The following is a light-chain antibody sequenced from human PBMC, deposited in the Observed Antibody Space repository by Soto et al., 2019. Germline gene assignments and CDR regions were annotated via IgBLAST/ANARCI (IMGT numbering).Light chain of an antibody. V-gene: IGLV2-14*01. CDR3: SSYTSSTTWV. Sequence: QSALTQPASVSGSPGQSITISCTGTSSDVGGYNYVSWYQQHPAKAPKLMIYEVSNRPSGVSNRFSGSKSGNTASLTISGLQAEDEADYYCSSYTSSTTWVFGEGTKLTVL. CDR1: SSDVGGYNY. J-gene: IGLJ3*02. CDR2: EVS.